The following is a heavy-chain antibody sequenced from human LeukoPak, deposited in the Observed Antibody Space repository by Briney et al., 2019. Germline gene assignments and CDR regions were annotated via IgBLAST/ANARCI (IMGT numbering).Heavy chain of an antibody. Sequence: GGSLRLSGAASGFTFDDYGMSWVRRAPGKGLEWVSGINWKGGTTAYADSVKGRFTISRDNAKNSLYLQMNSLRAEDTAFYYCAKVGGELLPGNFDYWGQGILVTVSS. V-gene: IGHV3-20*04. CDR3: AKVGGELLPGNFDY. CDR1: GFTFDDYG. D-gene: IGHD1-26*01. CDR2: INWKGGTT. J-gene: IGHJ4*02.